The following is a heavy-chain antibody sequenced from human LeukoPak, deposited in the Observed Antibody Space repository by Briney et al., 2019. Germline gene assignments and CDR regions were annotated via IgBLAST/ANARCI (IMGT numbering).Heavy chain of an antibody. Sequence: SQTLSLTCTVSGGSISSGGYYWSWIRQHPGKGLEWIGYIYYSGSTYYNPSLKSRVTISVDTSKNQFSLKLSSVTAAGTAVYYCARFLRSCSSTSCYARVFDYWGQGTLVTVSS. V-gene: IGHV4-31*03. J-gene: IGHJ4*02. D-gene: IGHD2-2*01. CDR1: GGSISSGGYY. CDR2: IYYSGST. CDR3: ARFLRSCSSTSCYARVFDY.